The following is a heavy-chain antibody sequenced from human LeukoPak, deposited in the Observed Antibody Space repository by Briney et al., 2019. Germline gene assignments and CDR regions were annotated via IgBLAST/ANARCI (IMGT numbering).Heavy chain of an antibody. CDR3: ARDLMDGSGWYTVYGY. V-gene: IGHV3-48*01. CDR1: GFTFSSYS. J-gene: IGHJ4*02. D-gene: IGHD6-19*01. Sequence: PGGSLRLSCAASGFTFSSYSMNWVRQAPGKGLEWVSYISSSSSTIYYADSVKGRFTISRDNAKNSLYLQMNSLRAEDTAVYYCARDLMDGSGWYTVYGYWRQGTLVTVSS. CDR2: ISSSSSTI.